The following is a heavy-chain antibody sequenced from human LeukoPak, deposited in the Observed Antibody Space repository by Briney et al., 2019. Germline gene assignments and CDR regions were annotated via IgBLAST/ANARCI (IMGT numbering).Heavy chain of an antibody. J-gene: IGHJ4*02. CDR3: ARERAGIWDSFDY. Sequence: TGGSLRLSCAASGFTFNSYGMSWVRQAPGKGLEWVSVISGSGCSTYYADSVKGRFTISRDNSKNRLYLQMNSLRAEDTAVYYCARERAGIWDSFDYWGQGTLVTVSS. CDR1: GFTFNSYG. D-gene: IGHD3-10*01. CDR2: ISGSGCST. V-gene: IGHV3-23*01.